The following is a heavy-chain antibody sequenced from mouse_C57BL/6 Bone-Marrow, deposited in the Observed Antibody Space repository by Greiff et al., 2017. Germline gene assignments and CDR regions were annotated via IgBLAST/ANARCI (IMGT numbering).Heavy chain of an antibody. Sequence: VKLVESGAELARPGASVKLSCKASGYTFTSYGISWVKQRTGQGLEWIGEIYPRSGNTYYNEKFKGKATLTADKSSSTAYMELRSLTSEDSAVYFCVPYYYGSTYFDVWGTGTTVTVSS. D-gene: IGHD1-1*01. J-gene: IGHJ1*03. CDR2: IYPRSGNT. CDR3: VPYYYGSTYFDV. V-gene: IGHV1-81*01. CDR1: GYTFTSYG.